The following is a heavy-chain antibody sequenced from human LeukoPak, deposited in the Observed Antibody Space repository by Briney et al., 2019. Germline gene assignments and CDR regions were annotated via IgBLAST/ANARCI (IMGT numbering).Heavy chain of an antibody. Sequence: KPSETLSLTCTVSGGSISSYYWSWIRQPPGKGLEWIGYIYYSGSTNYNPSHKSRVTISVDTSKNQFSLKLSSVTAADTAVYYCARELTGDPNYFDYWGQGTLVTVSS. CDR1: GGSISSYY. D-gene: IGHD7-27*01. J-gene: IGHJ4*02. CDR2: IYYSGST. CDR3: ARELTGDPNYFDY. V-gene: IGHV4-59*12.